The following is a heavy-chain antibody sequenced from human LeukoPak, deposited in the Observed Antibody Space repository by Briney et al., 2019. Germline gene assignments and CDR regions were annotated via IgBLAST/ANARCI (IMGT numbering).Heavy chain of an antibody. CDR1: GFTVSSNY. Sequence: GGSLRLSCAASGFTVSSNYMSRVRQAPGKGLEWVSVIYSGGSTYYADSVKGRFTVSRDNSKNTLYLQMNSLRAEDTAVYYCARSYDSSGYYFGYWGQGTLVTVSS. D-gene: IGHD3-22*01. J-gene: IGHJ4*02. V-gene: IGHV3-66*01. CDR2: IYSGGST. CDR3: ARSYDSSGYYFGY.